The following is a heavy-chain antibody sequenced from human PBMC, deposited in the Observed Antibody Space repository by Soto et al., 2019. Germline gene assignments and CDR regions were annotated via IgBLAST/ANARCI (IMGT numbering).Heavy chain of an antibody. CDR3: ARDPQGRYWGGGLDY. D-gene: IGHD1-26*01. V-gene: IGHV1-69*01. CDR1: GGTFSSYA. J-gene: IGHJ4*02. Sequence: QVQLVQSGAEVKKPGSSVKVSCKASGGTFSSYAISWVRQAPGQGLEWMGGIIPIFGTANYAQKFQGRVTITADESTSAADMEPSSLRSADTAVYYCARDPQGRYWGGGLDYWGQGSLVTVSS. CDR2: IIPIFGTA.